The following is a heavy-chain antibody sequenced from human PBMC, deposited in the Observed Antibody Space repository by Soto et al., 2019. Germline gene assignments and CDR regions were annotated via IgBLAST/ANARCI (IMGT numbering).Heavy chain of an antibody. V-gene: IGHV3-64D*08. CDR2: ISSNGGST. J-gene: IGHJ3*02. CDR1: GFTFSSYA. CDR3: VKVIGWNDDAFDI. D-gene: IGHD1-1*01. Sequence: GGSLRLSCSASGFTFSSYAMHWVRQAPGKGLEYVSAISSNGGSTYYADSVKGRFTISRDNSKNTLYLQMSSLRAEDTAVYYCVKVIGWNDDAFDIWGKGTMVTVPS.